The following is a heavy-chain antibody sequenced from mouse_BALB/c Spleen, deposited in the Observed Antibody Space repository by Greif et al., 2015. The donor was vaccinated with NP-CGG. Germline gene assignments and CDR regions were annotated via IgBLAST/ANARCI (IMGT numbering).Heavy chain of an antibody. J-gene: IGHJ3*01. CDR3: ARWGGARATPAWFAY. V-gene: IGHV1-7*01. D-gene: IGHD3-1*01. CDR1: GYTFTSYW. CDR2: INPSTGYT. Sequence: QVQLQQSGAELAKPGASVKMSCKASGYTFTSYWMHWVKQRPGQGLEWIGYINPSTGYTEYNQKFKDKATLTADKSSSTAYMQLSSLTSEDSAVYYCARWGGARATPAWFAYWGQGTLVTVSA.